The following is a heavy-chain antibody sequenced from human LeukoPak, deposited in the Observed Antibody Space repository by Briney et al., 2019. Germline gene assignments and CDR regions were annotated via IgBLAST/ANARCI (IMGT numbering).Heavy chain of an antibody. V-gene: IGHV3-48*03. D-gene: IGHD1-14*01. CDR3: ARVTTGLDY. CDR1: GFTFSSYE. Sequence: AGGSLRLSCAASGFTFSSYEMNWVRQAPGEGLEWVSYISTGGTTIYYADSVKGRFTISRDNAKNSLYLQMNSLRVEDTAVYYCARVTTGLDYWGQGTLVTVSS. CDR2: ISTGGTTI. J-gene: IGHJ4*02.